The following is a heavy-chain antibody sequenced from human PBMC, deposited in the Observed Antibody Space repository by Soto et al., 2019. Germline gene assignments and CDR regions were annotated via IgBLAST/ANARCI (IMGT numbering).Heavy chain of an antibody. CDR3: QGGDF. V-gene: IGHV4-34*01. D-gene: IGHD3-16*01. CDR2: INDSGST. J-gene: IGHJ4*02. Sequence: AETLSLSCAVSGGSCRGYFWSWIRQSPDKGLEWIGEINDSGSTYYNPSFKSRLTISVDTSKSQISLTLTSVTAADSAVYYCQGGDFWGQGTRVTVSS. CDR1: GGSCRGYF.